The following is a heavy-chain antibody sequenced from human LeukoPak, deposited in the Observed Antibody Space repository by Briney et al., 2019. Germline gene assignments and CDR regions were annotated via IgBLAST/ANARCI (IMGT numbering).Heavy chain of an antibody. CDR2: IIGSSGTT. J-gene: IGHJ4*02. D-gene: IGHD5-12*01. CDR3: AKGAYDYIEIAYFDY. CDR1: GYSFNNYA. Sequence: GGSLRLSCVASGYSFNNYAMNWVRQAPGKGLEWVSLIIGSSGTTFYADSVKGRFTISRDKSKSTLYLQMNSLRAEDTAVYYCAKGAYDYIEIAYFDYWGQGSLVTVSS. V-gene: IGHV3-23*01.